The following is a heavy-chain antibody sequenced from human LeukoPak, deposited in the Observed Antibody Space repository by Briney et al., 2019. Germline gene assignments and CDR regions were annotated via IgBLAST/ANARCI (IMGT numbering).Heavy chain of an antibody. CDR3: ARDNDKVVDH. CDR1: GYTFSNYG. V-gene: IGHV1-18*01. J-gene: IGHJ4*01. Sequence: ASVKVSCKTSGYTFSNYGISWVRQAPGQGLEWMGWITAYNGNRLYAQRFQGRISLTTDTSTSTSYMELRSLEYDDTAIYYCARDNDKVVDHWGQGTLVTVSS. D-gene: IGHD1-1*01. CDR2: ITAYNGNR.